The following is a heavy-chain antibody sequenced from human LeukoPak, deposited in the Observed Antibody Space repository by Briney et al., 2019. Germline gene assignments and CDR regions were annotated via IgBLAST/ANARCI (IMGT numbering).Heavy chain of an antibody. Sequence: GGSLRLSCTASGFTFGDYAMSWVRQAPGKGLEWVGFIRSKAYGGTTEYAASVKGRFTISRDDSKSIACLQMNSLKTEDTAVYYCTRYSGYDFALGAQGFDYWGQGTLVTVSS. CDR2: IRSKAYGGTT. V-gene: IGHV3-49*04. J-gene: IGHJ4*02. D-gene: IGHD5-12*01. CDR1: GFTFGDYA. CDR3: TRYSGYDFALGAQGFDY.